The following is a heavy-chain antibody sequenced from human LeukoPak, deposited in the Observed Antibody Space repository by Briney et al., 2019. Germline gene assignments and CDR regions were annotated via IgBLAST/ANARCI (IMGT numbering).Heavy chain of an antibody. CDR2: ISPADSDI. J-gene: IGHJ6*02. V-gene: IGHV5-51*01. D-gene: IGHD2-15*01. CDR3: ARLHRDCSGGSSQPYYYYGVDV. Sequence: GESLKISCKDSGYTFNSYWIAWVRQMPGKGLEWMGIISPADSDIRYSPSFQGQVTISADRSISTAYLQWSSLKASDTAMYYCARLHRDCSGGSSQPYYYYGVDVWGQGTTVTVSS. CDR1: GYTFNSYW.